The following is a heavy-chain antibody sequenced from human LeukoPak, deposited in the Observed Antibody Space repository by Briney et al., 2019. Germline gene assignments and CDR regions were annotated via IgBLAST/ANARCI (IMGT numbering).Heavy chain of an antibody. V-gene: IGHV1-46*01. D-gene: IGHD5-12*01. CDR3: ARDSAQPYSGYGKDY. CDR2: INPSGGRT. CDR1: GGTFSSYA. Sequence: ASVKVSCKASGGTFSSYAISWVRQAPGQGLEWMGIINPSGGRTSYAQKFQGRVTMTRDTSTSTVHMDLSSLRSGDTAVYYCARDSAQPYSGYGKDYWGQGTLVNVSS. J-gene: IGHJ4*02.